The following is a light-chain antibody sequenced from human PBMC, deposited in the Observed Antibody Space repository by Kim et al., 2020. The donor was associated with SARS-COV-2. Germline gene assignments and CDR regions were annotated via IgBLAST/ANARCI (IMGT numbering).Light chain of an antibody. J-gene: IGKJ2*03. V-gene: IGKV3-20*01. CDR1: QSVTSTY. CDR3: QQFAGSPYS. Sequence: LSPGERATLSCRASQSVTSTYLAWYQQKPGQAPRVLIYGAPTRATGIPDRFSGSGSGTDFTLTITRLEPEDFAVYYCQQFAGSPYSFGQGTKLEI. CDR2: GAP.